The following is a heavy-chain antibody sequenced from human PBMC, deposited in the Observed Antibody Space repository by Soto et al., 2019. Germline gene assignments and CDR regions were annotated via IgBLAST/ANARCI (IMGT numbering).Heavy chain of an antibody. J-gene: IGHJ4*01. D-gene: IGHD6-6*01. CDR3: ARAPLSSSSAGFSVY. CDR2: TNTYNGDT. CDR1: GYTFTTYG. V-gene: IGHV1-18*04. Sequence: ASVKFSCKASGYTFTTYGINWVRQALGQGLEWMGWTNTYNGDTKYAPKLQGRVTMTTHKSTSTAYMELRSLTSDDTAVYYCARAPLSSSSAGFSVYWGQGTLVTVSS.